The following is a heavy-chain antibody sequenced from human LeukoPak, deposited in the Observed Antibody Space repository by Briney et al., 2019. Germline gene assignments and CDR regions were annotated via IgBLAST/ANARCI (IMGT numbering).Heavy chain of an antibody. CDR3: ARETALAFDH. CDR1: GGSIRSYY. D-gene: IGHD1-14*01. CDR2: TYYSGTT. V-gene: IGHV4-59*01. J-gene: IGHJ4*02. Sequence: SETLSLTCTVSGGSIRSYYWNWIRQPPGTGLEWIGYTYYSGTTKYNSSLKSRVTISVDTSKNQFSLKLSSVTAADTAVYYCARETALAFDHWGQGTLVTVSS.